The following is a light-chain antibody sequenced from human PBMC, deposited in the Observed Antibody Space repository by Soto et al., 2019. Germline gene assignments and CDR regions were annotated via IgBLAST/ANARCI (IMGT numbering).Light chain of an antibody. CDR2: GAS. Sequence: EIVMTQSPATLSVSPGERATLSCRASHSVSSNLAWYQQKPGQAPRLLIYGASTRATGIPARFSGTGSGTDFTLTISSLQSEDFAVYYCQQYNNWPRTFGQGAKVEIE. CDR3: QQYNNWPRT. CDR1: HSVSSN. V-gene: IGKV3-15*01. J-gene: IGKJ1*01.